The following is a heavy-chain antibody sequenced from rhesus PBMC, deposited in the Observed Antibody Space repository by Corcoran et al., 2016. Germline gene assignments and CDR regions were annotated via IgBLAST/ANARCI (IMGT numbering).Heavy chain of an antibody. CDR1: GYSISSGYD. Sequence: QVQLQESGPGVVKPSETLSLNCAVSGYSISSGYDWSWIRQPPGKGLEWIGYIYGSSESTNYNPSLKNRVTISKDTSKNHFSLKLSSVTAADTAVYYCARGAGYLRYWGQGVLVTVSS. V-gene: IGHV4-76*01. CDR2: IYGSSEST. CDR3: ARGAGYLRY. D-gene: IGHD2-27*01. J-gene: IGHJ4*01.